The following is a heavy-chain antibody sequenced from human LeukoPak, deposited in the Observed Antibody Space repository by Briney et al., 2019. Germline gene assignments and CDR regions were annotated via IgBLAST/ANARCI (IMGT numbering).Heavy chain of an antibody. CDR2: ISGSGGTT. Sequence: GGSLRLSCAASGFTFSSYAMSWVRQAPGKGLEWVSGISGSGGTTYYADSVKGRFTISRDNSKNTLYLQMNSLRVEDTAVYYCAXXXVGAVNFDYWGQGTLVTVSS. V-gene: IGHV3-23*01. D-gene: IGHD1-26*01. CDR3: AXXXVGAVNFDY. CDR1: GFTFSSYA. J-gene: IGHJ4*02.